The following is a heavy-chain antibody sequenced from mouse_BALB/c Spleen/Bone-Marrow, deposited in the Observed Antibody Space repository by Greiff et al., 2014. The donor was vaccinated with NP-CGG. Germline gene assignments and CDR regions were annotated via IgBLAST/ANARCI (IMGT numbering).Heavy chain of an antibody. D-gene: IGHD1-1*01. J-gene: IGHJ4*01. Sequence: VQVVESGAELAKPGASVKMSCKASGYTFTSYWMHWVKQRPGQGLGWIGYINPSTGYTEYNQKFKDKATLTADKSSSTAYMQLSSLTSEDSAVYYCARQITTVDYAMDYWGQGTSVTVSS. V-gene: IGHV1-7*01. CDR2: INPSTGYT. CDR1: GYTFTSYW. CDR3: ARQITTVDYAMDY.